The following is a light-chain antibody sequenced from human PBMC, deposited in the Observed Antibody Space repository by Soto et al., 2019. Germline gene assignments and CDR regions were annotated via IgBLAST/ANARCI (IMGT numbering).Light chain of an antibody. CDR2: RTS. Sequence: IQMIQSPSTLSASVGDTVTITCRASQGVSVYLAWYQHKPGKAPKVLIHRTSTLESGVPSRCSGSGSGTEFTLTISDLEPDGFATYYCQQYSGTFLTFGGGTKV. V-gene: IGKV1-5*03. CDR3: QQYSGTFLT. J-gene: IGKJ4*01. CDR1: QGVSVY.